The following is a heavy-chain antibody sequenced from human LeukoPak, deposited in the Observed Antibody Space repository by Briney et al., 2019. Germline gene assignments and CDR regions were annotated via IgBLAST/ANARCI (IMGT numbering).Heavy chain of an antibody. CDR1: GYSISSGYY. J-gene: IGHJ6*03. CDR2: INHSGST. V-gene: IGHV4-38-2*02. CDR3: ARACSGGSRAPSKRGYYYMDV. Sequence: SETLSLTCTVSGYSISSGYYWSWIRQPPGKGLEWIGEINHSGSTNYNPSLKSRVTISVDTSKNQFSLKLSSVTAADTAVYYCARACSGGSRAPSKRGYYYMDVWGKGTTVTVSS. D-gene: IGHD2-15*01.